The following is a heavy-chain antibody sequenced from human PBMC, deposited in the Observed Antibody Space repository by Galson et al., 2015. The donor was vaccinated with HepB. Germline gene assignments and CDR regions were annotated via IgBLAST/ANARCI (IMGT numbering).Heavy chain of an antibody. CDR1: GFTFSSYS. J-gene: IGHJ4*02. D-gene: IGHD1-26*01. Sequence: LRLSCAASGFTFSSYSMNWVRQAPGKGLEWVSYISSSSSTIYYADSVTGRFTISRDNAKNSLYLQMSSLRDEDTAVYYCASMSWERRVDYWGQGTLVTVSS. V-gene: IGHV3-48*02. CDR3: ASMSWERRVDY. CDR2: ISSSSSTI.